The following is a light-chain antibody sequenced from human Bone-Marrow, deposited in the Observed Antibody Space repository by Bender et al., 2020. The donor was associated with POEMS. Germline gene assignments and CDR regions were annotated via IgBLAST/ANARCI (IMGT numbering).Light chain of an antibody. V-gene: IGLV2-14*01. CDR1: SSDVGGYNF. CDR3: SSYTSSSTSYV. J-gene: IGLJ1*01. CDR2: EVT. Sequence: QSALTQPASVSGSPGQSVTISCTGTSSDVGGYNFVSWYQQHPGKAPKLIIFEVTKRPSGVPDRFSGSKSGNTASLTISGLQAEDEADYYCSSYTSSSTSYVFGTGTKVTVL.